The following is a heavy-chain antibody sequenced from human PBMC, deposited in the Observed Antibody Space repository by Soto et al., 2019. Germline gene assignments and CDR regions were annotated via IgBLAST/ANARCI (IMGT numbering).Heavy chain of an antibody. J-gene: IGHJ6*02. D-gene: IGHD3-9*01. CDR2: MNPNSGNT. Sequence: ASVKVSCKASGGTFSSYAISWVRQAPGQGLEWMGWMNPNSGNTGYAQKFQGRVTMTRNTSISTAYMELSSLRSEDTAVYYCARAPSNPVRYCDWSQSVGVRYGMDVWGQGTTVTVSS. CDR1: GGTFSSYA. V-gene: IGHV1-8*02. CDR3: ARAPSNPVRYCDWSQSVGVRYGMDV.